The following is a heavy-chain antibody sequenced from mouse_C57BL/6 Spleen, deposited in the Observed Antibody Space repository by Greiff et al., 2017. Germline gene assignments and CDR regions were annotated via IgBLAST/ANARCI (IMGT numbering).Heavy chain of an antibody. D-gene: IGHD1-1*01. CDR1: GFTFSSYA. J-gene: IGHJ1*03. CDR3: ARGGRYYGSSYWYFDV. Sequence: EVQRVESGGGLVKPGGSLKLSCAASGFTFSSYAMSWVRQTPEKRLEWVATISDGGSYTYYPDNVKGRFTISRDNAKNNLYLQMSHLKSEDTAMYYCARGGRYYGSSYWYFDVWGTGTTVTVSS. V-gene: IGHV5-4*01. CDR2: ISDGGSYT.